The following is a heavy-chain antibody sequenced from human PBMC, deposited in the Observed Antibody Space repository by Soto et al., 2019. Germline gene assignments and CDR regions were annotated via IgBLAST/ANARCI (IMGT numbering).Heavy chain of an antibody. J-gene: IGHJ6*02. V-gene: IGHV3-7*01. CDR3: ARDRGPPRYLYYGMDV. Sequence: PGGSLRLSCAASGFTFSTYLMSWVRQSPGKGLEWVGNIKQDGSGENYVDSVKGRFTISRDNANHSLYLQMNSLRAEDTAVYYCARDRGPPRYLYYGMDVWGQGTTVTVSS. D-gene: IGHD3-10*01. CDR2: IKQDGSGE. CDR1: GFTFSTYL.